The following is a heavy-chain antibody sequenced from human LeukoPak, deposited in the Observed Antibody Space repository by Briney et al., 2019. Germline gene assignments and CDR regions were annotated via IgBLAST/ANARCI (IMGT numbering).Heavy chain of an antibody. D-gene: IGHD1-1*01. V-gene: IGHV1-2*02. CDR2: VNPNTGGT. J-gene: IGHJ4*02. CDR1: GYRFTGYY. Sequence: ASVKVSCKASGYRFTGYYMHWVRQAPGQGLEWVGWVNPNTGGTYYAQKFQGRVTMTRDTSISTAYMELKRLRSDDTAVYYCARDGHPYNWNDFDYWGQGTLVTVSS. CDR3: ARDGHPYNWNDFDY.